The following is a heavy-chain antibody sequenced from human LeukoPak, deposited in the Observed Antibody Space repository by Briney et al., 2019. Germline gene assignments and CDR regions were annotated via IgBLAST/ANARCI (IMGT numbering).Heavy chain of an antibody. CDR1: GFTFSSCT. V-gene: IGHV3-23*01. CDR3: ARHPEPGYCSSTSCHESYFDY. D-gene: IGHD2-2*01. CDR2: ISGSGGRP. Sequence: GGSLRLSCAASGFTFSSCTMSWVRQAPGKGLEWVSAISGSGGRPYYADSVKGRFTISRDNSKNTLYLQMNSLRAEDTAVYYCARHPEPGYCSSTSCHESYFDYWGQGTLVTVSS. J-gene: IGHJ4*02.